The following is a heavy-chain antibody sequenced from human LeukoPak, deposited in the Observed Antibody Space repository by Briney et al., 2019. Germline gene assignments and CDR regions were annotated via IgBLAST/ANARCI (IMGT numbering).Heavy chain of an antibody. J-gene: IGHJ3*02. CDR2: IYLSGSS. D-gene: IGHD3-10*01. V-gene: IGHV4-4*07. CDR3: ARSTMVRGVITNDAFDI. CDR1: SGSISNYY. Sequence: SETLSLTCTVSSGSISNYYWNWIRQPAGKGLEWIGRIYLSGSSNYNPSLKSRVTISVDTSKNQFSLKLSSVTAADTAVYYCARSTMVRGVITNDAFDIWGQGTMVTVSS.